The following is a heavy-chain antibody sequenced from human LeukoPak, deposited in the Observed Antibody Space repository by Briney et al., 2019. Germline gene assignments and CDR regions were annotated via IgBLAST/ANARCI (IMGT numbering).Heavy chain of an antibody. CDR3: ARGYCSSTSCYFRYYYYMDV. D-gene: IGHD2-2*01. J-gene: IGHJ6*03. Sequence: SETLSLTCTVSGGSISSGSYYWSWIRQPAGKGLEWIGRIYTSGSTNYNPSLKSRVTISVDTSKNQFSLKLSSVTAADTAVYYCARGYCSSTSCYFRYYYYMDVWGKGTTVTISS. CDR1: GGSISSGSYY. V-gene: IGHV4-61*02. CDR2: IYTSGST.